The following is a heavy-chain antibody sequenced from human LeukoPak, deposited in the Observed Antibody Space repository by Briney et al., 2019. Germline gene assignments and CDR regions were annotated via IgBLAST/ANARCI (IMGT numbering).Heavy chain of an antibody. CDR2: INHSGST. V-gene: IGHV4-34*01. CDR1: GGSFSGYY. J-gene: IGHJ4*02. CDR3: ARGDFWSGYYPYYFDY. Sequence: SETLSLTCAVYGGSFSGYYWSWIRQPPGKGLEWIGEINHSGSTNYNPSLKSRVTISVDTSKNQFSLKLSSVTAADTAVYYCARGDFWSGYYPYYFDYWGQGTLVTVSS. D-gene: IGHD3-3*01.